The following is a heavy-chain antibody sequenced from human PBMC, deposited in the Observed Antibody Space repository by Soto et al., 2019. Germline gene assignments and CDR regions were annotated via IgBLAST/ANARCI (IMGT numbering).Heavy chain of an antibody. D-gene: IGHD3-10*01. J-gene: IGHJ5*02. Sequence: EVQLLESGGGLVQPGGSLRLSCAASRFTFSTYAMSWVRQAPGKGLEWVSDISGSGANTYYADSVKGRFTISRDNSKNTLYLHMNSLRAEDTAVYYCAESAMVRGGGWFDPWGQGTLVTVSS. V-gene: IGHV3-23*01. CDR1: RFTFSTYA. CDR2: ISGSGANT. CDR3: AESAMVRGGGWFDP.